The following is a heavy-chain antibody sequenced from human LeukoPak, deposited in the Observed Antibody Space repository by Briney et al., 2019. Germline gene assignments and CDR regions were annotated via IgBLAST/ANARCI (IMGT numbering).Heavy chain of an antibody. CDR1: GGSISSSNW. V-gene: IGHV4-4*02. D-gene: IGHD4-17*01. CDR3: ARDWRYGDYGGAFDI. CDR2: IYHSGST. J-gene: IGHJ3*02. Sequence: PSGTLSLTCAVSGGSISSSNWWSWVRQPPGKGLEWIGEIYHSGSTNYNPSLKSRVTISVDKSKNQFSLKLSSVTAADTAVYYCARDWRYGDYGGAFDIWGQGTMVTVSS.